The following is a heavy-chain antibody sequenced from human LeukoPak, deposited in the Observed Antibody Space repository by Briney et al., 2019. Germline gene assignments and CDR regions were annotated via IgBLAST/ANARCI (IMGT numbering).Heavy chain of an antibody. CDR1: GFTFSSYW. CDR2: IKQDGSEK. D-gene: IGHD1-26*01. Sequence: GGSLRLSCAASGFTFSSYWMSWVRQAPGKGLEWVANIKQDGSEKYYVDSVKGRFTISRDNAKNSLYLQMNSLRAEDTAVYYCARALRSYYEVLDYWGQGTLVTVSS. V-gene: IGHV3-7*01. CDR3: ARALRSYYEVLDY. J-gene: IGHJ4*02.